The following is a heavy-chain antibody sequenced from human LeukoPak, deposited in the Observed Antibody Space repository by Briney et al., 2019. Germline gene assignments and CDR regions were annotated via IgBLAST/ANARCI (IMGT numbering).Heavy chain of an antibody. D-gene: IGHD6-6*01. V-gene: IGHV1-2*02. CDR3: ATDLSSSSSRLSQYNWFDP. J-gene: IGHJ5*02. Sequence: ASVKVSCKASGYTFTGYYMHWVRQAPGQGLEWMGWINPNSGGTNYAQKFQGRVTMTRDTSISTAYMELSSLRSEDTAVYYCATDLSSSSSRLSQYNWFDPWGQGTPVTVSS. CDR1: GYTFTGYY. CDR2: INPNSGGT.